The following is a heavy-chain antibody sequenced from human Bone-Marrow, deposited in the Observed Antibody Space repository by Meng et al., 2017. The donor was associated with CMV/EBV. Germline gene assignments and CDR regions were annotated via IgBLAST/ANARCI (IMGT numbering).Heavy chain of an antibody. CDR2: ISWNSGST. D-gene: IGHD6-19*01. V-gene: IGHV3-9*01. CDR1: GFTFDDYA. CDR3: AKDKKQWHNWFDP. J-gene: IGHJ5*02. Sequence: GGSLRLSCAASGFTFDDYAMHWVRQAPGKGLEWVSGISWNSGSTYYADSVKGRFTISRDNSKNTLYLQMNSLRAEDTAVYYCAKDKKQWHNWFDPWGQGTLVTVSS.